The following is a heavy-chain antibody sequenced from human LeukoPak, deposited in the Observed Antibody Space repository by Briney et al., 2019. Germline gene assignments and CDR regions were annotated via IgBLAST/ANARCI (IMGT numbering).Heavy chain of an antibody. CDR2: IFYSGST. CDR3: ARHSLKLVDADFDY. D-gene: IGHD3-16*02. Sequence: SETLSLTCTVSGGSISGYYWSWIRQPPGKGLEWTGYIFYSGSTNYNPSLKSRVTISVDTSKNQFSLSLSSVTAADTAVYYCARHSLKLVDADFDYWGQGTLVTVSS. CDR1: GGSISGYY. J-gene: IGHJ4*02. V-gene: IGHV4-59*08.